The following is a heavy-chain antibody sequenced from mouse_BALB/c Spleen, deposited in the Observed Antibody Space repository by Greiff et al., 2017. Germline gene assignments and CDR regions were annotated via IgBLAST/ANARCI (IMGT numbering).Heavy chain of an antibody. J-gene: IGHJ3*01. D-gene: IGHD2-4*01. Sequence: EVMLVESGGGLVKPGGSLKLSCAASGFTFSSYAMSWVRQTPEKRLEWVASISSGSSTIYYADTVKGRFTISRDNPKNTLFLQMTSLRSEDTAMYYCARYDSFAYWGQGTLVTVSA. CDR1: GFTFSSYA. V-gene: IGHV5-17*02. CDR2: ISSGSSTI. CDR3: ARYDSFAY.